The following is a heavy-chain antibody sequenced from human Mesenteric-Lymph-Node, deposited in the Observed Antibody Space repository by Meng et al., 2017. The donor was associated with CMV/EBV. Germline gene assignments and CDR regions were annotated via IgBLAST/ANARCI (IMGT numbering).Heavy chain of an antibody. CDR3: ARDSSGYYWFDP. Sequence: VSGASLSSGVSFCNWIRQHPGKGLEWIGSIYHSGTTYYNPSLKSRVAISVDTSKNQFSLRLSSVTAADTAVYYCARDSSGYYWFDPWGQGTLVTVFS. CDR1: GASLSSGVSF. D-gene: IGHD3-22*01. J-gene: IGHJ5*02. CDR2: IYHSGTT. V-gene: IGHV4-31*02.